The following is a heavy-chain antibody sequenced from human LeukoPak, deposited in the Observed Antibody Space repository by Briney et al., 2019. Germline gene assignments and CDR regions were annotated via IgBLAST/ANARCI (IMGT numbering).Heavy chain of an antibody. D-gene: IGHD3-9*01. CDR1: GFTFRSYT. J-gene: IGHJ4*02. CDR2: ISSSTAYI. Sequence: SGGSLRLSCAASGFTFRSYTMNWVRQAPGKGLEWVSSISSSTAYIYYADSVKGRFTTSRDNAKNSLSLQLNSLRVEDTAVYYCARGHYDVLAASYKWTPDYWGQGTLVTVSS. CDR3: ARGHYDVLAASYKWTPDY. V-gene: IGHV3-21*01.